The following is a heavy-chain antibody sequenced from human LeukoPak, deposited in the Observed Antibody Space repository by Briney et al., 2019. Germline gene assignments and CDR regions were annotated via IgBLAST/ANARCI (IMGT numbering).Heavy chain of an antibody. CDR3: ARGGVVVAARGYYFDY. CDR1: GGSFSGYY. V-gene: IGHV4-34*01. J-gene: IGHJ4*02. D-gene: IGHD2-15*01. CDR2: INHSGST. Sequence: SETLSLTCAVYGGSFSGYYWSWIRQPPGKGLEWIGEINHSGSTNYNPSLKSRVTISVDTSKNQFSLKLSSVTAADTAMYYCARGGVVVAARGYYFDYWGQGTLVTVSS.